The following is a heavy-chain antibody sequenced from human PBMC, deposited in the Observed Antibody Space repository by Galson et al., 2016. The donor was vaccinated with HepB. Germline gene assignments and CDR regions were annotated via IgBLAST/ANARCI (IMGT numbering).Heavy chain of an antibody. CDR1: GFTFSNYV. V-gene: IGHV3-64*01. CDR3: AREWQRFCALDF. J-gene: IGHJ3*01. D-gene: IGHD5-12*01. CDR2: ITGDGGRT. Sequence: SLRLSCAASGFTFSNYVMHWVRQAPGKALEFLSSITGDGGRTLYANSVKGRFTISRDNSKNTLYLQMDSLRTEDMAIYYCAREWQRFCALDFWGQGTMVTVSS.